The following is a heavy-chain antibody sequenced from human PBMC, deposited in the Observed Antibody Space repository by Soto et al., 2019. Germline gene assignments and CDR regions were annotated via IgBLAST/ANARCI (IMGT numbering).Heavy chain of an antibody. J-gene: IGHJ3*02. CDR2: IYYSGST. CDR3: ARYYDSSGDNAFDI. CDR1: GGSVSSGSYY. Sequence: SETLSLTCTVSGGSVSSGSYYWSWIRQPPGKGLEWIGYIYYSGSTYYNPSLKSRVTISVDTSKNQFSLKLSSVTAADTAVYYCARYYDSSGDNAFDIWGQGTMVTVSS. V-gene: IGHV4-31*03. D-gene: IGHD3-22*01.